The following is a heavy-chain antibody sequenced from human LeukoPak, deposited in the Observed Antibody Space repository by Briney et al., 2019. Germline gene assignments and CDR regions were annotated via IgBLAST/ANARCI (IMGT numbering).Heavy chain of an antibody. CDR2: IIPIFGTA. V-gene: IGHV1-69*05. Sequence: GASVKVSCKASGYIFRNYGINWVRQAPGQGLEWMGGIIPIFGTANYAQKFQGRVTITTDESTSTAYMELSSLRSEDTAVYYCASKGDASIWSGPLGAYYYYYMDVWGKGTTVTVSS. CDR1: GYIFRNYG. CDR3: ASKGDASIWSGPLGAYYYYYMDV. J-gene: IGHJ6*03. D-gene: IGHD3-3*01.